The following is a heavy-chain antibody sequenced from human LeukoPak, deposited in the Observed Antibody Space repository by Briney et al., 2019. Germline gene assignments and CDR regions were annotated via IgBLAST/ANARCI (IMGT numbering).Heavy chain of an antibody. CDR2: SYYSGST. V-gene: IGHV4-59*01. J-gene: IGHJ4*02. Sequence: PSETLSLTCSVSGVSITSDYWSWIRQPPGKGLEWIGYSYYSGSTNYNPSLKNRVTISVVTSKNQFSLRLRSVTAADTAVYYCARGSPLYYYGSGSYYKRGFDYWGQGTLVTVSS. CDR1: GVSITSDY. D-gene: IGHD3-10*01. CDR3: ARGSPLYYYGSGSYYKRGFDY.